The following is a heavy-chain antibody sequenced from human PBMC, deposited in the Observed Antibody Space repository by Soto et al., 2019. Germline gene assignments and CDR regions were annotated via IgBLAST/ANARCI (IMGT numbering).Heavy chain of an antibody. CDR2: ITDTGGDT. CDR3: ARARERFDY. J-gene: IGHJ4*02. CDR1: GFTFGSRA. Sequence: GGSLRLSCVASGFTFGSRAMSWVRQAPGEGLEWVSTITDTGGDTKYADSVRGRFTISRDNSKNTLYLQMSSLRAEDSAVYYCARARERFDYWGQGTLVTVSS. V-gene: IGHV3-23*01.